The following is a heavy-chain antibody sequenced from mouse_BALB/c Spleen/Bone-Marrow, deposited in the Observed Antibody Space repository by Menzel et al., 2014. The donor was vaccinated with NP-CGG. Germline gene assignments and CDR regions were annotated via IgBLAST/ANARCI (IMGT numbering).Heavy chain of an antibody. J-gene: IGHJ4*01. Sequence: EVMLVESGAELVKPGASVKLSCTASVFNIKDAYIHWLKQRPEQGLEWIGRIDPANGDTKYDPKFQGKATITADTSSNTAYLQLSSLTSEDTAVYYCARRLRSAMDYWGQGTSVTVSS. D-gene: IGHD1-1*01. CDR2: IDPANGDT. CDR3: ARRLRSAMDY. V-gene: IGHV14-3*02. CDR1: VFNIKDAY.